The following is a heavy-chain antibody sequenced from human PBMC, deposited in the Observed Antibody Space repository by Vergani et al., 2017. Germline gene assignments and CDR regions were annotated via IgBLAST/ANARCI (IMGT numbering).Heavy chain of an antibody. Sequence: QVQLVESGGGVVQPGGSLRLSCAASGFSFSTYGMHWVRQAPGKGLEWVAFIRHDGSNQYYVDSVKGRFTIFRDNSKNTLALQMNSLRADDTAVYYCAKDGLRFGEGYYFDYWGQGTLVTVSS. V-gene: IGHV3-30*02. CDR3: AKDGLRFGEGYYFDY. CDR2: IRHDGSNQ. J-gene: IGHJ4*02. D-gene: IGHD3-16*01. CDR1: GFSFSTYG.